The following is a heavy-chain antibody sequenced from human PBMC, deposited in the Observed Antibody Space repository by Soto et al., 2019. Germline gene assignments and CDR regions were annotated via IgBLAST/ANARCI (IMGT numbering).Heavy chain of an antibody. V-gene: IGHV1-69*06. CDR3: ASSWSDPSYYYYYGMDV. D-gene: IGHD1-1*01. J-gene: IGHJ6*02. CDR2: IIPIFGTA. CDR1: GGTFSSYA. Sequence: QVQLVQSGAEVKKPGSSVKVSCKASGGTFSSYAISWVRQAPGQGLEWMGGIIPIFGTANYAQKFQGRVTITADKSTSTAYMELSSLRSEDTAVYYCASSWSDPSYYYYYGMDVWGQGTTVTVSS.